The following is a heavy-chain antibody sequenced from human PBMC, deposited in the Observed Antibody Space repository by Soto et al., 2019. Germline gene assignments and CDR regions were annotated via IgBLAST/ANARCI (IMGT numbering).Heavy chain of an antibody. CDR2: ISGSGNYT. J-gene: IGHJ4*02. D-gene: IGHD4-4*01. CDR1: GFTFSSYS. Sequence: GGSLRLSCAASGFTFSSYSMNWVRQAPGKGLEWVSSISGSGNYTHYADFLRGRFTISRDNAKTSLYLQMNSLRAEDTAVYYCAREGINNYNEYYFDSWGQGTVVTVS. V-gene: IGHV3-21*01. CDR3: AREGINNYNEYYFDS.